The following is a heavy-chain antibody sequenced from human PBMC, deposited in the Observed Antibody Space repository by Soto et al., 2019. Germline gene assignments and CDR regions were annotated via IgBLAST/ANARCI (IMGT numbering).Heavy chain of an antibody. D-gene: IGHD6-19*01. Sequence: HPGGSLRLSCAASGFTFSSYGMHWVRQAPGKGLEWVAVIWYDGSNKYYADSVKGRFTISRDNSKNTLYLQMNSLRAEDTAVYYCARARSSGWRMRGGAFDYWGQGTLVTVSS. CDR1: GFTFSSYG. V-gene: IGHV3-33*01. CDR3: ARARSSGWRMRGGAFDY. J-gene: IGHJ4*02. CDR2: IWYDGSNK.